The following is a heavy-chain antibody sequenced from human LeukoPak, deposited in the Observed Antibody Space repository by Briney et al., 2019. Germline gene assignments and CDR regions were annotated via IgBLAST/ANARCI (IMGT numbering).Heavy chain of an antibody. V-gene: IGHV1-2*02. D-gene: IGHD1-26*01. CDR1: RYTFSGYF. CDR3: SGGRGGATTGFDH. CDR2: INSLSGAT. Sequence: ASVKVSCMHSRYTFSGYFMHWVRPAPGQGLESMGWINSLSGATNYASNFQGRVTFSRDNSISTAYLDLTSLRSHETAIYFCSGGRGGATTGFDHWGQGTLVIVSS. J-gene: IGHJ4*02.